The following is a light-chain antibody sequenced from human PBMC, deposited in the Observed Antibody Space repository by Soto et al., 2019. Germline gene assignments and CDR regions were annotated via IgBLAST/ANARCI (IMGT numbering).Light chain of an antibody. V-gene: IGKV3-11*01. CDR1: QSVSTY. Sequence: LXQAPATXXXXPXXXXXXXCMASQSVSTYLAWYQQKPGQAPRLFIYDTSKRANGIPARFSGSGSGTDFTLSISSLEPEDFAVYYCQQHSTLITFGQGTRLEIK. CDR2: DTS. J-gene: IGKJ5*01. CDR3: QQHSTLIT.